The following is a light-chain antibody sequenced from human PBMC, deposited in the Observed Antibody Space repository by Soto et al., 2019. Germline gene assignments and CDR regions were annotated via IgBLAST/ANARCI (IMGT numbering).Light chain of an antibody. CDR1: QSISTY. CDR3: QQSYTTLNT. Sequence: DIQMTQSPSSLSASVGDRVTITCRASQSISTYLNWFQQKPGKAPKVLIYAASNLQSGVPSRFSGSGSGREFTLTISSLQPEDSATYYCQQSYTTLNTFGQGTKLEIK. J-gene: IGKJ2*01. V-gene: IGKV1-39*01. CDR2: AAS.